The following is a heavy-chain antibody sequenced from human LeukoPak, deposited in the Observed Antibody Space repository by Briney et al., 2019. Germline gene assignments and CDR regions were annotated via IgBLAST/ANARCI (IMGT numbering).Heavy chain of an antibody. D-gene: IGHD6-13*01. V-gene: IGHV3-21*01. J-gene: IGHJ4*02. Sequence: GGSLRLSCAASGFTFTNYAMSWVRQAPGKGLEWVSSISSSSSYIYYADSVKGRFTISRDNAKNSLYLQMNSLRAEDTAVYYCATVGIAAAAADYWGQGTLVTVSS. CDR2: ISSSSSYI. CDR1: GFTFTNYA. CDR3: ATVGIAAAAADY.